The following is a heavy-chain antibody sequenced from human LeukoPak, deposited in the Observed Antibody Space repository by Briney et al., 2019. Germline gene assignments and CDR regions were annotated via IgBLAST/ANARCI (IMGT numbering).Heavy chain of an antibody. CDR3: TTESRDRTGWYGAFDI. CDR1: GGIFYNAW. CDR2: IKSKTDGGTA. Sequence: NPGGSLRLSCAASGGIFYNAWLDWVREAPGKGLGWVGHIKSKTDGGTADSPAPVKGRFTISREDSTNSLFLQMNSLTTEDTAVYFCTTESRDRTGWYGAFDIWGQGTMVTVSS. V-gene: IGHV3-15*01. D-gene: IGHD6-19*01. J-gene: IGHJ3*02.